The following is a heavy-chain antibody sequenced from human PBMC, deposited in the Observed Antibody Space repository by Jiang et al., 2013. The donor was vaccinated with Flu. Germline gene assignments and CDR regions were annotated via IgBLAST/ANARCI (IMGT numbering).Heavy chain of an antibody. CDR3: AHRWEPYCSSTSCYRPLPKENWFDP. J-gene: IGHJ5*02. Sequence: KPTQTLTLTCTFSGFSLSTSGVGVGWIRQPPGKALEWLALIYWDDDRRYSPSLKSRLTITKDTSKNQVVLTMTNMDPVDTATYYCAHRWEPYCSSTSCYRPLPKENWFDPWGQGTLVTVSS. CDR2: IYWDDDR. CDR1: GFSLSTSGVG. D-gene: IGHD2-2*02. V-gene: IGHV2-5*02.